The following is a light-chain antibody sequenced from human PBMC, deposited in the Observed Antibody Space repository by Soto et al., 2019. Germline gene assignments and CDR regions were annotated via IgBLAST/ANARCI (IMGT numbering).Light chain of an antibody. J-gene: IGLJ1*01. V-gene: IGLV2-14*01. CDR3: SSYTTSTTIYV. CDR2: ECT. CDR1: SSNVGGSNF. Sequence: QSALTQPASVSGAPGQSSTISCTGTSSNVGGSNFVSGFQPHPGKPLNLLIYECTNRPSGVSDHCSGSKSGNTASLTISGLQAEDEADYYCSSYTTSTTIYVFGTGTKLTVL.